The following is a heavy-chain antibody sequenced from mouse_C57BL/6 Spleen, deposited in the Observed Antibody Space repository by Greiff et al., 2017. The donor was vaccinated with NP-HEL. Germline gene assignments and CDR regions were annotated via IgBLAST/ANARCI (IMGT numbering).Heavy chain of an antibody. V-gene: IGHV5-9-1*02. CDR3: TRGDDPFFDY. J-gene: IGHJ2*01. CDR2: ISSGGDHI. CDR1: GFTFSSYA. Sequence: EVMLVESGEGLVKPGGSLKLSCAASGFTFSSYAMSWVRQTPEKRLEWVAYISSGGDHIYYADTVKGRFTISRDNARNTLYLQMSSLKSEDTAMYYCTRGDDPFFDYWGQGTTLTVSS.